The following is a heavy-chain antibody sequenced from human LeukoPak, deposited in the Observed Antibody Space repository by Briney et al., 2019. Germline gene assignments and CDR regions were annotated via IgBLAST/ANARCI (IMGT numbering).Heavy chain of an antibody. CDR1: GFTFDDYG. CDR2: INWNGGST. J-gene: IGHJ4*02. CDR3: ARMTTVTTSDY. V-gene: IGHV3-20*04. D-gene: IGHD4-17*01. Sequence: GGSLRLSCAASGFTFDDYGMSWVRQAPGKGLEWVSGINWNGGSTGYADSVKGRFTISRDNSKNTLYLQMNSLRAEDTAVYYCARMTTVTTSDYWGQGTLVTVSS.